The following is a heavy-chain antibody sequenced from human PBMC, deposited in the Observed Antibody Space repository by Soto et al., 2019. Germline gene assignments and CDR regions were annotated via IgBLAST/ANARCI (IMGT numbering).Heavy chain of an antibody. CDR2: VISASGSA. J-gene: IGHJ1*01. Sequence: QVQVVQSGAEVKKPGSSVKISCKASGRIFSSFPTSWVRQVPGQGLEWMGGVISASGSATYAPKFQGRVTITAVNSAGMGYLELTSLTSEDTAIYYCARVGSRDAYNYVLDHWGPGTMVTVSS. CDR1: GRIFSSFP. V-gene: IGHV1-69*06. D-gene: IGHD5-18*01. CDR3: ARVGSRDAYNYVLDH.